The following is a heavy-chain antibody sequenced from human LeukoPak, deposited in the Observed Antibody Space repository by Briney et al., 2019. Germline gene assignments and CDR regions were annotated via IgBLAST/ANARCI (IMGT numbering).Heavy chain of an antibody. D-gene: IGHD5-18*01. CDR1: GGSISSSSYY. Sequence: SETLSLTCTVSGGSISSSSYYWGWIRQPPGKGLEWIGSIYYSGSTYYNPSLESRITISVDTSKNQFSLTLSAVTAADTAVYYCARHASAMVALYYFDYWGQGTLVTVSS. CDR2: IYYSGST. J-gene: IGHJ4*02. CDR3: ARHASAMVALYYFDY. V-gene: IGHV4-39*01.